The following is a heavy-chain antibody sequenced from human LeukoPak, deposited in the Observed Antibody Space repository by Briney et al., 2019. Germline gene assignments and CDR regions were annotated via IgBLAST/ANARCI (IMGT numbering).Heavy chain of an antibody. CDR3: ARGITAFGVPGATYYFDY. CDR1: GFTFSNFA. CDR2: ISGSGST. J-gene: IGHJ4*02. V-gene: IGHV3-23*01. D-gene: IGHD3-3*01. Sequence: GGSLRLSCTASGFTFSNFAMSWVRQTPGKGREWVSVISGSGSTYYADSVRGRFTVSRDNSKHTMSLQMNTLRAEDTAVYYCARGITAFGVPGATYYFDYWGQGTLVTVSS.